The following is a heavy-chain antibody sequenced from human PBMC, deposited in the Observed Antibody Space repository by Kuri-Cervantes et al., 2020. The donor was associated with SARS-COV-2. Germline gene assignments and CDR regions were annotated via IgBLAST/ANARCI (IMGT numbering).Heavy chain of an antibody. CDR1: GFTFSSYG. CDR3: ARDGYCSSTSCYTDY. D-gene: IGHD2-2*02. CDR2: ISYDGSNK. Sequence: GGSLRLSCAASGFTFSSYGMHWVRQAPGKGLEWVAVISYDGSNKYYADSVKGRFTISRDNAKNSLYLQMNSLRAEDTAVYYCARDGYCSSTSCYTDYWGQGTLVTVSS. J-gene: IGHJ4*02. V-gene: IGHV3-30*03.